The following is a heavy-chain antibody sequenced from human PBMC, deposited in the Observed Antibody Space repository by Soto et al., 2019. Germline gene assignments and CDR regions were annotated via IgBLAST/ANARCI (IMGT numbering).Heavy chain of an antibody. Sequence: VQLVESGGGLVKPGGSLTLSCAGSGFAFRSYNMNWVRQAPGKGLEWVASISSGSSNIYYADSVKGRFTISRDNAKNSLYLQMDSLRAEDSAVYYCASATVVAGTFDFWGQGTPLTVSS. CDR1: GFAFRSYN. D-gene: IGHD2-15*01. J-gene: IGHJ4*02. V-gene: IGHV3-21*01. CDR2: ISSGSSNI. CDR3: ASATVVAGTFDF.